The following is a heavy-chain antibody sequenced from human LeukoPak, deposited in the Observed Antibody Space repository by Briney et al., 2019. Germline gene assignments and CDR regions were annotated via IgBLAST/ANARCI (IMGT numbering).Heavy chain of an antibody. CDR2: ISWNSGSI. V-gene: IGHV3-9*01. CDR3: AKDNGDSSGYYYIDY. CDR1: GFTFDDYA. D-gene: IGHD3-22*01. Sequence: GGSLRLSCAASGFTFDDYAMHWDRQAPGKGLEWVSGISWNSGSIGYADSVKGRFTISRDNAKNSLYLQMNSLRAEDTALYYCAKDNGDSSGYYYIDYWGQGTLVTVSS. J-gene: IGHJ4*02.